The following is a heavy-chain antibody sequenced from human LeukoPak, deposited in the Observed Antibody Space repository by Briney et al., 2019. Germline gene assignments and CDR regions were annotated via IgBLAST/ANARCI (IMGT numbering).Heavy chain of an antibody. D-gene: IGHD3-22*01. CDR3: TREGYYSDSSGYYPKSHYFFDY. CDR1: GGIFTDYA. CDR2: IIPLFGTP. Sequence: SVKVSCKASGGIFTDYAISWVRQAPGQGLEWIGGIIPLFGTPNNAERFQDRVTITADESTSTAYMELTRLTSEDTAVYYCTREGYYSDSSGYYPKSHYFFDYWGQGTQVTVSS. J-gene: IGHJ4*02. V-gene: IGHV1-69*13.